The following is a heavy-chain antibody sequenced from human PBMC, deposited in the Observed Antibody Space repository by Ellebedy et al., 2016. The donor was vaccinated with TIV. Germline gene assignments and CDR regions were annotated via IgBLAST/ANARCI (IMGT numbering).Heavy chain of an antibody. J-gene: IGHJ6*04. CDR1: GFTFSDYY. V-gene: IGHV3-11*01. CDR2: ISSSGSTI. D-gene: IGHD1-14*01. CDR3: AAISETTLKDV. Sequence: GGSLRLSXAASGFTFSDYYMSWIRQAPGKGLEWVSYISSSGSTIYYADSVKGRFTISRDNAKNSLYLQMNSLRAEDTAVYYCAAISETTLKDVWGKGTTVTVSS.